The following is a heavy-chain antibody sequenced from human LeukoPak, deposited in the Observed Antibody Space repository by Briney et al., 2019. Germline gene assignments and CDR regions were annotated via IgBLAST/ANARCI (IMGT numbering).Heavy chain of an antibody. D-gene: IGHD5-24*01. J-gene: IGHJ3*02. CDR1: SGSINVDGYY. Sequence: PSETLSLTCIVSSGSINVDGYYWSWIRQPAGKGLEWIGRIYANGDTNYSPSLESRVTISIDTSKNQFSLRLSSVTAEDSAVYFCARVFRRGVYNYDGFDIWGQGTTVTVSS. CDR2: IYANGDT. V-gene: IGHV4-61*02. CDR3: ARVFRRGVYNYDGFDI.